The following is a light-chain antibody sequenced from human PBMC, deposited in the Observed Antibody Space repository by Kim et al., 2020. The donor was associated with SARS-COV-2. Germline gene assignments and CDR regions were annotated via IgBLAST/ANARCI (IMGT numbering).Light chain of an antibody. CDR3: AVWDDSLNTVL. J-gene: IGLJ3*02. V-gene: IGLV1-47*01. Sequence: ELTQPPSASGPPGQRVSISCSGSSSNVGGNNVYWYQQVPGMAPRLVIHRTSQRPSGVPDRFSGSKAGTSGSLAISGLRPEDEADYYCAVWDDSLNTVLFGGGTQLTVL. CDR2: RTS. CDR1: SSNVGGNN.